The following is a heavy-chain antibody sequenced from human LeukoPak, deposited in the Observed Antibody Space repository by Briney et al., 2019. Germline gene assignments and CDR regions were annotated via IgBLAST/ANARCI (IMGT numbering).Heavy chain of an antibody. D-gene: IGHD6-19*01. CDR2: IYYSGST. CDR3: ASKEGSSGWTGDY. V-gene: IGHV4-39*01. CDR1: GGSISSSSYY. J-gene: IGHJ4*02. Sequence: SETLSLTCTVSGGSISSSSYYWGWIRQPPGKGLEWIGSIYYSGSTYYNPSLKSRVTISVDMSKNQFSLKLSSVTAADTAVYYCASKEGSSGWTGDYWGQGTLVTVSS.